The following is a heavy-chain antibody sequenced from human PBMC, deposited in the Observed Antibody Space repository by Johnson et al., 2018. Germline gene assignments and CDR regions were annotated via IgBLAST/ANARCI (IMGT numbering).Heavy chain of an antibody. Sequence: QVQLVQSGGGVVQXGRSLRLXCAASGFTFSSYGMHWVRQAPGKGLEWVAVISYDGSNKYYADSVKGRFTISRDNSKNTLYLQMNSLRAEDTAVYYCAKDRGDYASYYYMDVWGKGTTVTVSS. J-gene: IGHJ6*03. CDR3: AKDRGDYASYYYMDV. V-gene: IGHV3-30*18. CDR2: ISYDGSNK. D-gene: IGHD4-17*01. CDR1: GFTFSSYG.